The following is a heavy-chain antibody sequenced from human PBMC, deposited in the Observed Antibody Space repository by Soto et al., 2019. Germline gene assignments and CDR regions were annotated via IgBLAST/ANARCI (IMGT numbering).Heavy chain of an antibody. V-gene: IGHV3-30*18. J-gene: IGHJ4*02. Sequence: QVQLVQSGGGVVQPGRSLRLSCVASGFIFSTYGMHWVRQVPGKGLEWVAHISYDGSNEYYADSVKGRFTVSRDNAKNTLDLQMNGLKTEDTALYYCTKEYIVGTTLGYFESWGQGALVIVAS. CDR2: ISYDGSNE. CDR1: GFIFSTYG. CDR3: TKEYIVGTTLGYFES. D-gene: IGHD1-1*01.